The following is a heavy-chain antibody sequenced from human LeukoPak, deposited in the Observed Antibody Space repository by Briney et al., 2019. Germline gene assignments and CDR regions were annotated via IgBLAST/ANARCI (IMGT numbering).Heavy chain of an antibody. J-gene: IGHJ4*02. Sequence: PGGSLRLSCAASGFTFSNYWLHWVRQVPGKGLMWVSRINGDGNRLNYADSVKGRFTISRDNAKNTLYLQMNSLRAEDSAVYYCAAGPAGNGYLSSYWGQGTRVTVSS. CDR1: GFTFSNYW. CDR3: AAGPAGNGYLSSY. D-gene: IGHD3-22*01. V-gene: IGHV3-74*01. CDR2: INGDGNRL.